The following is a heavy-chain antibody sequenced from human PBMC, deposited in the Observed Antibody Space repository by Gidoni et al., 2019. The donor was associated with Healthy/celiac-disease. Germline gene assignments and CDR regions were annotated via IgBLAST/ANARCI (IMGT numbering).Heavy chain of an antibody. Sequence: EDPLVESGGVVVQPGGSLRVSCAASGFPFDDYPMHWVRQPPGKGLEWVSLSTCDGGSTYYPDSVKGRFTISRDNSKNSLYLQMNRLRTEDTALYYCAKAGYSSSEWYFDLWGRGTLVTVSS. D-gene: IGHD6-6*01. CDR1: GFPFDDYP. CDR2: STCDGGST. CDR3: AKAGYSSSEWYFDL. J-gene: IGHJ2*01. V-gene: IGHV3-43*01.